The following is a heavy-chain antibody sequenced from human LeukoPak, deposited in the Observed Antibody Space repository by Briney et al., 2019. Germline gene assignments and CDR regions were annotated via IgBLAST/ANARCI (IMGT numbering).Heavy chain of an antibody. CDR1: GYTFISYG. V-gene: IGHV1-18*01. CDR2: ISGYNGNT. CDR3: ARGLGVVTAQSEQPKPRYFDL. J-gene: IGHJ2*01. D-gene: IGHD2-21*02. Sequence: ASVKVSCKASGYTFISYGISWVRQTPGQGLEWMGWISGYNGNTNYAQNLQGRVTMTTDTSTSTAYMELRSLRSDDTAVYYCARGLGVVTAQSEQPKPRYFDLWGRGTQVTVSS.